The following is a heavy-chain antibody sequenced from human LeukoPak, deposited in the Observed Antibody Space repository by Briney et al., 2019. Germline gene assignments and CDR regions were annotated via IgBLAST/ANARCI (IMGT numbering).Heavy chain of an antibody. V-gene: IGHV1-18*01. J-gene: IGHJ4*02. Sequence: ASVKVSCKASGYTFTNYGITWVRQAPGRGLQCMGGISTYNGNTHYAQRFQGRVTMTTDTSTSTVYMELRSLRSDDTAMYYCARDEAGFGTTPLDYWGQGTLVTVSS. CDR1: GYTFTNYG. D-gene: IGHD2-8*01. CDR3: ARDEAGFGTTPLDY. CDR2: ISTYNGNT.